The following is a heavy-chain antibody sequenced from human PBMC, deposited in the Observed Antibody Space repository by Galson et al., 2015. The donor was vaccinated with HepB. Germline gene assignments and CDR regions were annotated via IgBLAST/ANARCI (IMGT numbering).Heavy chain of an antibody. CDR2: ISWNSGSI. D-gene: IGHD1-26*01. J-gene: IGHJ6*03. Sequence: SLRLSCAASGFTFDDYAMHWVRQAPGKGLEWVSGISWNSGSIGYADSVKGRFTISRDSAKNSLYLQMNSLRAEDTALYYCAKDSASGSYYYYYMDVWGKGTTVTVSS. CDR3: AKDSASGSYYYYYMDV. V-gene: IGHV3-9*01. CDR1: GFTFDDYA.